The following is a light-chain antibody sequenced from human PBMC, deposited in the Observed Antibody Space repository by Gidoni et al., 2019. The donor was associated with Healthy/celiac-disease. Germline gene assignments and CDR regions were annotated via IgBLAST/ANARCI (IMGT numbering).Light chain of an antibody. CDR1: QSVSSY. CDR2: AAS. V-gene: IGKV3-11*01. Sequence: EIVLTPSPATPSFAPGERATPSCRASQSVSSYLAWYQQKPGQATRLLIYAASNSATDIPARFSGSGSGTDFTLTISRLAPEDFAVYYCQQRSNWPIFGGXTKVEIK. CDR3: QQRSNWPI. J-gene: IGKJ4*01.